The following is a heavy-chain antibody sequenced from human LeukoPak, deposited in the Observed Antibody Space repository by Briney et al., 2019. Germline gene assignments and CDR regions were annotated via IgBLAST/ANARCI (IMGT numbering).Heavy chain of an antibody. Sequence: GGSLRLSCAASGFTVSSNYMSWVRQAPGKGLEWVSAISGSGGSTYYADSVKGRFTISRDNSKNTLYLQMNSLRAEDTAVYYCAKSDGVVTDDAFDIWGQGTMVTVSS. CDR2: ISGSGGST. V-gene: IGHV3-23*01. CDR1: GFTVSSNY. CDR3: AKSDGVVTDDAFDI. D-gene: IGHD4-23*01. J-gene: IGHJ3*02.